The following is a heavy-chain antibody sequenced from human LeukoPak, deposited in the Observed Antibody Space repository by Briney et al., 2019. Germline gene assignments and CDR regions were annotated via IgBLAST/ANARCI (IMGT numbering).Heavy chain of an antibody. CDR3: ARDRAAGILDF. Sequence: PSETLSLTCTVSSGSIIGYYWAWIRQPPGKGLEWIGHIQYSGTTEYNPSLASRATISVDTAKDQFSLILRSVTAADTAVYYCARDRAAGILDFWGQGTLVTVSS. CDR1: SGSIIGYY. CDR2: IQYSGTT. J-gene: IGHJ4*02. D-gene: IGHD6-13*01. V-gene: IGHV4-59*01.